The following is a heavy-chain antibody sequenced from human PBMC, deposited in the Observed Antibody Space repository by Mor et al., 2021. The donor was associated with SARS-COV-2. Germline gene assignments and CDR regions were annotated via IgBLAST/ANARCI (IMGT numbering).Heavy chain of an antibody. J-gene: IGHJ5*02. CDR2: INPRTGDT. Sequence: QGLEWMGLINPRTGDTNYAQNFQGRVTLTRDTSISTAYMEVRRLRFDDTAVYYCARDGILRDWFDPWGQGTLVIVSS. D-gene: IGHD2-21*01. V-gene: IGHV1-2*02. CDR3: ARDGILRDWFDP.